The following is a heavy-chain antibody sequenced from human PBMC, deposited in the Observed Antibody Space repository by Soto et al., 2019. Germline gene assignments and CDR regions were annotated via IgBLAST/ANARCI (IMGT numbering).Heavy chain of an antibody. V-gene: IGHV4-4*07. D-gene: IGHD6-13*01. CDR3: ARRAAAGADYGMDV. CDR2: IYTSGST. Sequence: WTWIRQPAGKGLEWIGRIYTSGSTNYNPSLKSRVTMSVDTSKNQFSLKLRSVTAADTAVYYCARRAAAGADYGMDVWGQGTTVTVSS. J-gene: IGHJ6*02.